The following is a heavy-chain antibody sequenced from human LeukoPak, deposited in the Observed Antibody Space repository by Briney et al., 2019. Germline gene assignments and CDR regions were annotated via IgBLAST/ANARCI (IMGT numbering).Heavy chain of an antibody. J-gene: IGHJ3*02. V-gene: IGHV4-4*02. Sequence: SGTLSHTCAVSGGSISSSNWWSWVRQPPGKGLEWIGEIYHSGSTNYNPSLKSRVTISVDKSKNQFSLKLSSVTAADTAVYYCARGGYCSGGSCHDAFDIWGQGTMVTVSS. CDR3: ARGGYCSGGSCHDAFDI. CDR2: IYHSGST. D-gene: IGHD2-15*01. CDR1: GGSISSSNW.